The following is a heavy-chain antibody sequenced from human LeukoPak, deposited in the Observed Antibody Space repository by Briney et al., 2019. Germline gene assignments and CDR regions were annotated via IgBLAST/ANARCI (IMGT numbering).Heavy chain of an antibody. CDR1: GASVIHSY. CDR3: ARSPLESRRRGDNFFCDY. D-gene: IGHD5-24*01. J-gene: IGHJ4*02. V-gene: IGHV4-59*08. CDR2: VYYSGGT. Sequence: SETLSLICSVSGASVIHSYLSWVRRTPGKGLEWIGFVYYSGGTNLNPSLKSRVNLSLDTSKNQFSMNLTSVTAADTAMYYCARSPLESRRRGDNFFCDYWGQGTLVTVSS.